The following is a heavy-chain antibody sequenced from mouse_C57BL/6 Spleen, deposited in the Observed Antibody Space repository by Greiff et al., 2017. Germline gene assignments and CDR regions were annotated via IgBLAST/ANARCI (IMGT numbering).Heavy chain of an antibody. J-gene: IGHJ2*01. V-gene: IGHV5-17*01. CDR2: SSSGSSTI. Sequence: EVMLVESGGGLVKPGGSLKLSCAASGFTFSDYGMHWVRQAPEKGLEWVAYSSSGSSTIYYADTVTGRFTISRDNAKNTLFLQMTSLRSEDTAMYYCARRKGDYFDYWGQGTTLTVSS. CDR1: GFTFSDYG. CDR3: ARRKGDYFDY.